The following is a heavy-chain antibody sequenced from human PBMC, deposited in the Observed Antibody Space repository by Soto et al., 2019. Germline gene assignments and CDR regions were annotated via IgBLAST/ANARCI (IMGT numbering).Heavy chain of an antibody. V-gene: IGHV3-49*02. D-gene: IGHD3-10*01. CDR3: TRGEIDNFMVREVIIHYYYSGTAF. Sequence: GKGLEWVGFIRSKAYGGTTEYAASVKGRFTISRDDAKSIAYLQMNSLKTEDTAVYYCTRGEIDNFMVREVIIHYYYSGTAFWRNRTT. J-gene: IGHJ6*03. CDR2: IRSKAYGGTT.